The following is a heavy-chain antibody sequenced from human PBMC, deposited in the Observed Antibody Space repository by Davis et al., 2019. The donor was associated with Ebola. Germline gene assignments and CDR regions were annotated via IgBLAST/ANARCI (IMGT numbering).Heavy chain of an antibody. J-gene: IGHJ4*02. D-gene: IGHD6-19*01. V-gene: IGHV3-49*02. Sequence: AASVKGRFTISRDDSKSIAYLQMNSLKTEDTAVYYCTRRRTPGIAVAGKDYWGQGTLVTVSS. CDR3: TRRRTPGIAVAGKDY.